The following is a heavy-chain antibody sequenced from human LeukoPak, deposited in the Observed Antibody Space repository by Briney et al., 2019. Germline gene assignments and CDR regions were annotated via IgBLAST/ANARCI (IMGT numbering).Heavy chain of an antibody. CDR2: IYTSGST. CDR3: ARDDSARGVVVVPAALKWAFGI. V-gene: IGHV4-4*07. CDR1: GGSISSYY. J-gene: IGHJ3*02. D-gene: IGHD2-2*01. Sequence: SETLSLTCTVSGGSISSYYWSWIRQPAGKGLEWIGRIYTSGSTNYNPSLKSRVTMSVDTSKNQFSLKLSSVTAADTAVYYCARDDSARGVVVVPAALKWAFGIWGQGTMVTVSS.